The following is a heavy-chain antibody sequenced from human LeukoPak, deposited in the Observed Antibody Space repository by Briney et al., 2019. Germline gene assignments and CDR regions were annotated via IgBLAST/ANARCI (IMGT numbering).Heavy chain of an antibody. CDR1: GFTFSNYG. J-gene: IGHJ4*02. CDR3: AKWGCSGGSCYPFDY. CDR2: MSGSGGRT. Sequence: PGGSLRLSCAASGFTFSNYGMHWVRQAPGKGLEWVSAMSGSGGRTYYADSVKGRFTISRDNSKNTLYLQMNSLRAEDTAVYYCAKWGCSGGSCYPFDYWGQGTLVTVSS. D-gene: IGHD2-15*01. V-gene: IGHV3-23*01.